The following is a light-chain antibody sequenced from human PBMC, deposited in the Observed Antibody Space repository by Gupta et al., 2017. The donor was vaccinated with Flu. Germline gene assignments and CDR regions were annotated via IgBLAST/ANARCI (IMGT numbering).Light chain of an antibody. Sequence: QPVLTQPPSASGTPGQRVTLSCSGGNSNIGINYVSWYQQLPGAAPKLLIYRSNQRPSGVPDRFSGSKSGTSASLAISGLRSEDEADYYCAAWDDSLSGVVFGGGTKLTVL. CDR2: RSN. CDR1: NSNIGINY. V-gene: IGLV1-47*01. CDR3: AAWDDSLSGVV. J-gene: IGLJ2*01.